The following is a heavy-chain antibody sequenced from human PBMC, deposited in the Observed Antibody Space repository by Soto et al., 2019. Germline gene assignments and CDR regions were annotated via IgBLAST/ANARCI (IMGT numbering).Heavy chain of an antibody. Sequence: ASVKVSCKASGYTFTGYYMHWVRQAPGQGLEWMGIINPSGGSTSYAQKFQGRVTMTRDTSTSTVYMELSSLRSEDTAVYYCARGDRYDYVWGSYRYKLVYWGQGTLVTVSS. V-gene: IGHV1-46*01. D-gene: IGHD3-16*02. CDR2: INPSGGST. CDR1: GYTFTGYY. J-gene: IGHJ4*02. CDR3: ARGDRYDYVWGSYRYKLVY.